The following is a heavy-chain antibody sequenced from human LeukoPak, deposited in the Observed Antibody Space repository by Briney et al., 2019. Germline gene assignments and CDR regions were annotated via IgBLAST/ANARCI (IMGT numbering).Heavy chain of an antibody. CDR2: IYYSGST. D-gene: IGHD3-10*01. J-gene: IGHJ5*02. Sequence: PSETLSLTCTVSGGSISSGDYYWSWIRQPPGKGLEWIGYIYYSGSTYYNPSLKSRVTISVDTSKNQFSLKLSSVTAADTAVYYCARAWEGITMVREYNWFDPWGQGTLVTVSS. CDR1: GGSISSGDYY. V-gene: IGHV4-30-4*01. CDR3: ARAWEGITMVREYNWFDP.